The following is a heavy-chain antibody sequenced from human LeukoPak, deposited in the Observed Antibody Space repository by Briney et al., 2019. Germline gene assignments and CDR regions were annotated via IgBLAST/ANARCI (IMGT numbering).Heavy chain of an antibody. V-gene: IGHV3-23*01. J-gene: IGHJ6*02. CDR3: ARGSDFCDSLTFYGMDV. CDR1: GFSFSNYA. CDR2: IRASSGRT. D-gene: IGHD3-3*01. Sequence: GGSLRLSCAASGFSFSNYAISWVRQAPGKGLEWVSDIRASSGRTYYADSLKGRFTISRDNPKNTLYLQMNSLRADDTALYYCARGSDFCDSLTFYGMDVWGQGTTVIVSS.